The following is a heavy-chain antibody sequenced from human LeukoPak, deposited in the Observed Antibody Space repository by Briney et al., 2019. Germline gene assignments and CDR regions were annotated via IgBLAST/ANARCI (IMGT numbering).Heavy chain of an antibody. D-gene: IGHD6-13*01. CDR3: ARDVVAAAGCFDY. J-gene: IGHJ4*02. V-gene: IGHV3-21*01. Sequence: GGSLRLSCAASGFTFSSYSMNWVRQAPGKGLEWVSSISSSSSYIYYADSVKGRFTISRDNAKNSLYLQMNSLRAEDTAVYYCARDVVAAAGCFDYWGQGTLVTVSS. CDR2: ISSSSSYI. CDR1: GFTFSSYS.